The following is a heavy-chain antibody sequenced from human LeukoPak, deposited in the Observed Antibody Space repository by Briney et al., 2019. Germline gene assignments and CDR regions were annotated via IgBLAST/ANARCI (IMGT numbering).Heavy chain of an antibody. J-gene: IGHJ4*02. CDR3: ARGIDY. V-gene: IGHV4-34*01. CDR2: INDRGST. CDR1: GGPFSGYS. Sequence: SETLSLTCAAYGGPFSGYSWNWVRQPPGKGLEWVGEINDRGSTNYNPSLKSRVTISLDTSKNQFSLKLTSVTAVDTAVYFCARGIDYWGQGTLVTVSS.